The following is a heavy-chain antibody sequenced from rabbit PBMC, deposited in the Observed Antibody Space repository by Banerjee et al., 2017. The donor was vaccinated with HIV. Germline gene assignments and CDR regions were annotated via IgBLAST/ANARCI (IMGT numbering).Heavy chain of an antibody. J-gene: IGHJ4*01. V-gene: IGHV1S40*01. CDR1: GFSFSSRYW. CDR3: ARGTTNSGYYGDL. Sequence: QSLEESGGDLVKPGASLTLTCTASGFSFSSRYWICWVRQAPGKGLEWIACIDPDYDYTDYASWAKGRFTVSKTSSTTVTLQMTSLTVADTATYFCARGTTNSGYYGDLWGPGTLVTVS. D-gene: IGHD1-1*01. CDR2: IDPDYDYT.